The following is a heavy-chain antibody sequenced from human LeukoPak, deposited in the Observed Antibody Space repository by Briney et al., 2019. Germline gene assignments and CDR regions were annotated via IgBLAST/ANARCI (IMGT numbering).Heavy chain of an antibody. CDR2: INTNTGNP. CDR3: ARVHGDYNDPFDY. V-gene: IGHV7-4-1*02. Sequence: ASVKVSCKASGYTFTSYAMNWVRQAPGQGLEWMGWINTNTGNPAFAQGFTGRFVSSLDASVSTAYLQISSLKAEDTAVYYCARVHGDYNDPFDYWGQGTQVTVSS. D-gene: IGHD4-17*01. CDR1: GYTFTSYA. J-gene: IGHJ4*02.